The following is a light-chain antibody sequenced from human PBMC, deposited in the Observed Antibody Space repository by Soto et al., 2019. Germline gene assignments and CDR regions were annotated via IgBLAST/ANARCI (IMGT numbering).Light chain of an antibody. Sequence: SYELTQPPSMSVAPGQTARITCGGNNIGSKTVHWYQQKAGQAPVPVVYDDSDRPSGVPERFSGSNSGNTATLTISRVEAGDEADYYCQVWDVSTVHYVFGTGTKVTVL. CDR3: QVWDVSTVHYV. J-gene: IGLJ1*01. CDR2: DDS. CDR1: NIGSKT. V-gene: IGLV3-21*02.